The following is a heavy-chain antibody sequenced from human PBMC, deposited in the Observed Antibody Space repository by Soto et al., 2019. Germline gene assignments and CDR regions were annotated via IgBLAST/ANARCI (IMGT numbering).Heavy chain of an antibody. D-gene: IGHD1-26*01. V-gene: IGHV3-74*01. CDR2: INSDGSST. CDR1: GFTLSRYW. CDR3: ARGGRLNWYFDL. Sequence: EVQLVESGGGLVQPGGSLRLSCAASGFTLSRYWMHWVRQAPGKGLVWVSRINSDGSSTSYADSVKGRFTISSDNAKNTLYLQMNSLRAEDRAVYYCARGGRLNWYFDLWGRGTLVTVSS. J-gene: IGHJ2*01.